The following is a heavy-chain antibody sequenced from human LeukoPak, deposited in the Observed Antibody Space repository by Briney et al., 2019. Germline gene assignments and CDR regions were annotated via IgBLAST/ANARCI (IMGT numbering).Heavy chain of an antibody. CDR3: ARVSDISVAAYFDY. D-gene: IGHD6-19*01. CDR1: GFTFSSYE. CDR2: IKKDGSEK. J-gene: IGHJ4*02. Sequence: QSGGSLRLSCAASGFTFSSYEMNGVRQARGKGLEWVANIKKDGSEKYYVDSVKGRFTISRDNAKKSLYLQMNSLGAEDTAVYYCARVSDISVAAYFDYWGQGTLVTVFS. V-gene: IGHV3-7*01.